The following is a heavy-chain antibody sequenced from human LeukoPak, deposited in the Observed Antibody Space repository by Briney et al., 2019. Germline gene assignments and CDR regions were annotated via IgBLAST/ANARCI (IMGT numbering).Heavy chain of an antibody. V-gene: IGHV3-7*03. CDR1: GFTFSNYW. Sequence: GGSLRLSCAASGFTFSNYWMSWVRQAPGKGLEWVANIRQDGSEKYSVDSVKGRFTISRDNAKNSLYLQMSSLRAEDTAVYYCARDKRADEGSKFDYWGQGTLVTVPS. J-gene: IGHJ4*02. D-gene: IGHD1-26*01. CDR2: IRQDGSEK. CDR3: ARDKRADEGSKFDY.